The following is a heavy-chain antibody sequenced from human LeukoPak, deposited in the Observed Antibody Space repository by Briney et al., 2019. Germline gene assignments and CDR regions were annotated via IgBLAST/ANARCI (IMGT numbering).Heavy chain of an antibody. D-gene: IGHD2-2*01. J-gene: IGHJ3*02. Sequence: PGGSLRLSCAASGFTFSSYSMNWVRQAPGKGLEWVSSISISSYIYYADSVRGRFTIYRDNAKNSLYLQMNSLRAEDTAVYYCAREIVVVPAANIAGDAFDIWGQGTMVTVSS. V-gene: IGHV3-21*01. CDR2: ISISSYI. CDR3: AREIVVVPAANIAGDAFDI. CDR1: GFTFSSYS.